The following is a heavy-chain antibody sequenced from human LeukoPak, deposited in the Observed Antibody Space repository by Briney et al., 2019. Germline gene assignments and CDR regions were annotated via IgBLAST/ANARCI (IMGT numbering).Heavy chain of an antibody. CDR3: ANTKQWLAFDS. CDR1: GGSISNYF. V-gene: IGHV4-59*01. D-gene: IGHD6-19*01. J-gene: IGHJ4*02. Sequence: PSETLSLTCIVSGGSISNYFWRWIRQPPGKGVEWIANIYNTDNTTYNPSLTSRVTISLYTSKNRFSLKLNSVTAADTAVYFCANTKQWLAFDSWGQGTLVTVSS. CDR2: IYNTDNT.